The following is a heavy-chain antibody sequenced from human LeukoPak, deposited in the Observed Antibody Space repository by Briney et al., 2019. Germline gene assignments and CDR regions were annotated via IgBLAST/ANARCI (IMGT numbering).Heavy chain of an antibody. CDR2: IIPIFGTA. J-gene: IGHJ5*02. V-gene: IGHV1-69*13. CDR1: GGTFSSYA. CDR3: ARGNHDFXSGYLRXDP. D-gene: IGHD3-3*01. Sequence: SVKVSCKASGGTFSSYAISWVRQAPGQGLEWMGGIIPIFGTANNAQKFQGRVTITADESTSTAYMELSSLRSEDTAVYYCARGNHDFXSGYLRXDPWGQGTLVTVSS.